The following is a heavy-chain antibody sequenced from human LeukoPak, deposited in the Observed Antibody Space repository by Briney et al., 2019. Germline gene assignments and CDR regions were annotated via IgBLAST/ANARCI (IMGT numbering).Heavy chain of an antibody. J-gene: IGHJ3*02. D-gene: IGHD3-3*02. CDR3: AKTIFGVTHAFDI. CDR1: TYTLTRSH. CDR2: VSPNSDTT. V-gene: IGHV1-8*03. Sequence: ASVKVSCKASTYTLTRSHISWVRQASGQGLEEIDWVSPNSDTTASAQNFQGSVAISGNTSISTASMELSSLRSEDTAVFYCAKTIFGVTHAFDIWGQGTMVTVSS.